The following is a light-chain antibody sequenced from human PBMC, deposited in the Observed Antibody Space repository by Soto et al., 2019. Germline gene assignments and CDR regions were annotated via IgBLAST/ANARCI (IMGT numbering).Light chain of an antibody. CDR1: SGHSSYA. CDR2: LNSDGSH. J-gene: IGLJ3*02. CDR3: QTWGTGLNWV. V-gene: IGLV4-69*01. Sequence: QPVLTQSPSAFASLGASVKLTCTLSSGHSSYAIAWHQQQPEKGPRYLMKLNSDGSHSKGDEIPDRFSGSSSGAERYLTISSLQSEDEADYYCQTWGTGLNWVFGGGTKLTVL.